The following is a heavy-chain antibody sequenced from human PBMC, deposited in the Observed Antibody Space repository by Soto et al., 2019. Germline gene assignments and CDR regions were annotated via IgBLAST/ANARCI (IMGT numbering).Heavy chain of an antibody. CDR1: GYTFTSYY. CDR2: INPSGGST. D-gene: IGHD2-2*02. J-gene: IGHJ6*02. Sequence: QVQLVQSGAEVKKPGASVKVSCKASGYTFTSYYMHWVRQAPGQGLEWMGIINPSGGSTSYAQKFRGGGTMTGDTSTSTVDMELSGLRSEDTAVYYCARDKRCSSTSCYTTTIYYYYYGMDVWGQGTTVTVSS. CDR3: ARDKRCSSTSCYTTTIYYYYYGMDV. V-gene: IGHV1-46*01.